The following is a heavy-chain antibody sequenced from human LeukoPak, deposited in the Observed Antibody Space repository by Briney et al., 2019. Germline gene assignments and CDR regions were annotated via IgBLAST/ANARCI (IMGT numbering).Heavy chain of an antibody. CDR3: AKDIGGGRYSSPDY. Sequence: QAGGSLRLSCKGSGFTFDDYAMHWVRQSPGKGLEWVSLISEDGRVTYYADSVKGRFTISRDNSKNSLYLHMNSLTTDDIAFYFCAKDIGGGRYSSPDYWSPGTLVTVSS. CDR1: GFTFDDYA. D-gene: IGHD1-26*01. V-gene: IGHV3-43*02. CDR2: ISEDGRVT. J-gene: IGHJ4*02.